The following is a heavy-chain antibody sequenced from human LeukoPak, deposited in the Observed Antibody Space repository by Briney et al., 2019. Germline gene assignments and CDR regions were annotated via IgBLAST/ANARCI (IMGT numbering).Heavy chain of an antibody. J-gene: IGHJ1*01. CDR1: GFTFSSYS. V-gene: IGHV3-21*01. CDR3: AGGYCSGASCYGEYFQH. CDR2: ISSSSSYI. Sequence: KTGGSLRLSCAASGFTFSSYSMNWVRQAPGKGLEWVSSISSSSSYIYYADSVKGRFTISRDNAKNSLYLQMNSLRAEDTAVYYCAGGYCSGASCYGEYFQHWGQGTLVTVSS. D-gene: IGHD2-15*01.